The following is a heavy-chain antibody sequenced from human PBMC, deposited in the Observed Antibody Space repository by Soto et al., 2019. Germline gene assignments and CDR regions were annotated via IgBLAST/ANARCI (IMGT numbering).Heavy chain of an antibody. CDR3: ASEGATKRWLQLRNAPFDY. Sequence: QVQLVQSGAEVKKPGSSVKVSCKASGGTFSSYAISWVRQAPGQGLEWMGGIIPIFGTANYEQKFQGRVTITADESTSTAYMELSSLRSEDTAVYYCASEGATKRWLQLRNAPFDYWGQGTLVTVSS. CDR2: IIPIFGTA. CDR1: GGTFSSYA. D-gene: IGHD1-26*01. V-gene: IGHV1-69*01. J-gene: IGHJ4*02.